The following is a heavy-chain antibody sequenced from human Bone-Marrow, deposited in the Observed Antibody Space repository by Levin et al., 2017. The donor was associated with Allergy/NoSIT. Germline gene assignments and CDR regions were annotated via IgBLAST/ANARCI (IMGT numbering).Heavy chain of an antibody. CDR1: GFTFSSYG. J-gene: IGHJ4*02. CDR2: ISYDGSNK. D-gene: IGHD6-13*01. V-gene: IGHV3-30*18. Sequence: GGSLRLSCAASGFTFSSYGMHWVRQAPGKGLEWVAVISYDGSNKYYADSVKGRFTISRDNSKNTLYLQMNSLRAEDTAVYYCAKDRSLDSSSWYYFDYWGQGTLVTVSS. CDR3: AKDRSLDSSSWYYFDY.